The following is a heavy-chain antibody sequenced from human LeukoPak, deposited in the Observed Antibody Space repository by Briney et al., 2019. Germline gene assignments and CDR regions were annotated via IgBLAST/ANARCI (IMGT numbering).Heavy chain of an antibody. CDR1: GFTFSSYS. Sequence: GGSLRLSCAASGFTFSSYSMNWVRQAPGKGLEWVSSISSSSSYIYYADSVKGRFTISRDNAKNSLYLQMNSLRAEDTAVYYCAREVAYCGGDCPTDGFDIWGQGTMVTVSS. CDR2: ISSSSSYI. D-gene: IGHD2-21*02. J-gene: IGHJ3*02. V-gene: IGHV3-21*01. CDR3: AREVAYCGGDCPTDGFDI.